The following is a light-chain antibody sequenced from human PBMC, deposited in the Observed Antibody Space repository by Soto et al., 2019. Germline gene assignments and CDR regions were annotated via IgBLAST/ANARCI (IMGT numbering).Light chain of an antibody. CDR3: QHYGGSPLT. J-gene: IGKJ4*01. CDR1: QSVSRY. Sequence: PGERATLSCRASQSVSRYFAWYQQKPGQAPRLLIYDASNRATGIPDRFSGSGSGADFTLTISRLEPEDFAVFYCQHYGGSPLTFGGGTKVDIK. V-gene: IGKV3-20*01. CDR2: DAS.